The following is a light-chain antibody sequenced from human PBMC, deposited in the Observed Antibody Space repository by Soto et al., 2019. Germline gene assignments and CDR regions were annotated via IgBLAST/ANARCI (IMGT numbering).Light chain of an antibody. J-gene: IGKJ5*01. Sequence: EIVLTQSPDTLALSPCERATRSCRASQSVSDKLAWYQQKPGQGPRLLVYRASTRTLGIPARFSGSESGTEFTLTISSLQSEDFAIYYCQEYNTWPITFGQGTQLEI. V-gene: IGKV3-15*01. CDR3: QEYNTWPIT. CDR1: QSVSDK. CDR2: RAS.